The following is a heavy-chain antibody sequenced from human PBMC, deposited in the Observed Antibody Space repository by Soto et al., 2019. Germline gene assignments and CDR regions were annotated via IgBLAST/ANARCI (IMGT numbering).Heavy chain of an antibody. CDR2: ISYDGSNK. CDR1: GFTFSSYG. CDR3: AKNSGYSYGSTVGVYYYGMDV. V-gene: IGHV3-30*18. J-gene: IGHJ6*02. Sequence: GGSLRLSCAASGFTFSSYGMHWVRQAPGKGLEWVAVISYDGSNKYYADSVKGRFTISRDNSKNTLYLKMNSLRAEDTAVYYCAKNSGYSYGSTVGVYYYGMDVWGPGTSLTVS. D-gene: IGHD5-18*01.